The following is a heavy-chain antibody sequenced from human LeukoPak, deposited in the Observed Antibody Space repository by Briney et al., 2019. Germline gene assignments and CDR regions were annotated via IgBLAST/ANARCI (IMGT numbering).Heavy chain of an antibody. CDR1: GGSVSSAGYS. Sequence: SETLSLTCTVSGGSVSSAGYSWSWIRQHPGKGLEWIGYIYYSGSTYYNPSLRGRGTISVDKSKNQFSLRVSSVTAADTAMYFCTRGDTSSWLFDHWGQGALVTVS. V-gene: IGHV4-31*03. CDR2: IYYSGST. D-gene: IGHD6-13*01. J-gene: IGHJ4*02. CDR3: TRGDTSSWLFDH.